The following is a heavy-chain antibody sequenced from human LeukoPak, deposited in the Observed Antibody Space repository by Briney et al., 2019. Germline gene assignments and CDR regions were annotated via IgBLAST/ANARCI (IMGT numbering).Heavy chain of an antibody. Sequence: GESLKISCKGSGYSFTSYWIGWVRQMPGKGLGWMGIIYPGDSDTGYSPSFQGQVTISADKSVSTAYLQWSSLKASDTAMYYCARLSGGIAVAGTEESDPWGQGTLVTVSS. CDR2: IYPGDSDT. D-gene: IGHD6-19*01. CDR3: ARLSGGIAVAGTEESDP. CDR1: GYSFTSYW. J-gene: IGHJ5*02. V-gene: IGHV5-51*01.